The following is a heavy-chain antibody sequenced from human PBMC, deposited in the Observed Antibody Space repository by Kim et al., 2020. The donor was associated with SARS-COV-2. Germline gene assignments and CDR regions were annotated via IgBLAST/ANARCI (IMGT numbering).Heavy chain of an antibody. V-gene: IGHV3-43*01. CDR3: ANCQHMGR. CDR1: GFNFITSY. Sequence: GGSLRLSCEASGFNFITSYMNWVRQAPGKGLEWVSIISCGGYDTFYADSVKGRFTISRDNTRNMLFLQMNNLTPEDTAIYYCANCQHMGRGGHG. CDR2: ISCGGYDT. J-gene: IGHJ4*01. D-gene: IGHD2-21*01.